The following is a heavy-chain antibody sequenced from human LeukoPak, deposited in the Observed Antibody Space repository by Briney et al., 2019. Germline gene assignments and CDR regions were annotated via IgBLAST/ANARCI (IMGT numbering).Heavy chain of an antibody. CDR1: GFTFSSYG. J-gene: IGHJ4*02. V-gene: IGHV3-23*01. CDR3: ANDFDH. Sequence: PGGSLRLSCAASGFTFSSYGMHWVRQAPGKGLEWVSTISGSDDNTYYADSVKGRFTISRDISKNTLYLQMNSLRADDTAVYYCANDFDHWGQGTLVTVSS. CDR2: ISGSDDNT.